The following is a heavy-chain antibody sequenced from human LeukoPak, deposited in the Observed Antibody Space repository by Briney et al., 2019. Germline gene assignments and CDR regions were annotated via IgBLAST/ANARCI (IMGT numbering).Heavy chain of an antibody. D-gene: IGHD2-21*01. J-gene: IGHJ6*02. CDR1: GFTFSSYA. CDR3: ARYCGGDCYGMDV. V-gene: IGHV3-7*01. Sequence: GGSLRLSCAASGFTFSSYAMSWVRQAPGKGLEWVANIEQDGSEKDYVDSVKGRFTISRDNAKNSLYLQMNNLRAEDTAVYYCARYCGGDCYGMDVWGQGTTVTVSS. CDR2: IEQDGSEK.